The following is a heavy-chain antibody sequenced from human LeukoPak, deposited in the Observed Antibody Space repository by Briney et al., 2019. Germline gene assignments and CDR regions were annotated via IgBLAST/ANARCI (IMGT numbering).Heavy chain of an antibody. Sequence: GGSLRLSCAASGFTFSSYAMSWVRQAPGKGLEGVSAISGSGGSTYYADSVKGRFTISRDNSKNTLYLQMNSLRAEDTAVYYCAKALPATIFGSDFDYWGQGTLVTVSS. CDR1: GFTFSSYA. CDR3: AKALPATIFGSDFDY. J-gene: IGHJ4*02. V-gene: IGHV3-23*01. CDR2: ISGSGGST. D-gene: IGHD3-3*01.